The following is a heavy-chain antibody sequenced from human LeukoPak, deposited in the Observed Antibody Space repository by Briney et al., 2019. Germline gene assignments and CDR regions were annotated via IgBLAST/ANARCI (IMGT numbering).Heavy chain of an antibody. D-gene: IGHD2/OR15-2a*01. CDR1: GGSISSSSYY. V-gene: IGHV4-39*07. CDR2: IYYSGST. CDR3: ARSPVMKWYFDL. J-gene: IGHJ2*01. Sequence: SETLSLTCTVSGGSISSSSYYWGWIRQPPGKGLEWIGSIYYSGSTYYNPSLKSRVTISVGTSKYQFSLKLSSVTAAEMAVYYCARSPVMKWYFDLWGRGTLVTVSS.